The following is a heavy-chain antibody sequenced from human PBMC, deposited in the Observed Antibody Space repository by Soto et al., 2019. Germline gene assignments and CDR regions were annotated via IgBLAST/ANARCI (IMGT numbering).Heavy chain of an antibody. CDR2: INWNSGDI. D-gene: IGHD5-18*01. CDR3: AKDAILVLLGYTYGAGGMDV. CDR1: GFTFDDYA. V-gene: IGHV3-9*01. J-gene: IGHJ6*02. Sequence: EVQLVESGGDLVQPGRSLRLSCAASGFTFDDYAMHWVRLAPGKGLEWVSGINWNSGDIYYADSVKGRLTISIDNAKNSLYLQMNSLRPDDTAMYYCAKDAILVLLGYTYGAGGMDVWGQGTTVTVSS.